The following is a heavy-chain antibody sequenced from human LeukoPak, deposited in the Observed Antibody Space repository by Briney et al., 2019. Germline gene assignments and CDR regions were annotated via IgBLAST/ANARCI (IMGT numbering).Heavy chain of an antibody. J-gene: IGHJ4*02. D-gene: IGHD7-27*01. CDR3: AKYWGLAY. Sequence: GGSLRLSCAASGFIFNTYGMHWVRQAPGEGLEWVAFLWSDGSNKCYTDSVKGRFTISRDNSKNTLYLQMNSLRGEDTAVYYCAKYWGLAYWGQGTLVTVSS. CDR2: LWSDGSNK. CDR1: GFIFNTYG. V-gene: IGHV3-30*02.